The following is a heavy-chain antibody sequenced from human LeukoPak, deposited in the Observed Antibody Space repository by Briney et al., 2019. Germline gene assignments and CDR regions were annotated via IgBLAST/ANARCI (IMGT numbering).Heavy chain of an antibody. CDR1: GGSISSYY. D-gene: IGHD6-19*01. CDR3: ARDGGLYSSGWYDFDY. J-gene: IGHJ4*02. V-gene: IGHV4-4*07. CDR2: IYTSGST. Sequence: SETLSLTCSVSGGSISSYYWSWIRQPAGKGLEWIGRIYTSGSTNYNPSLKSRVTMSVDTSKNQFSLKLSSVTAADTAVYYCARDGGLYSSGWYDFDYWGQGTLVTVSS.